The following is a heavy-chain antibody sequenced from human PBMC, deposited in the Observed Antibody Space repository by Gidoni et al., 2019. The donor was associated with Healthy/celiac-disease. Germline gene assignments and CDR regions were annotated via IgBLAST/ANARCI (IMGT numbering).Heavy chain of an antibody. CDR1: GFTFSTYN. J-gene: IGHJ4*02. CDR2: ISSSSSNI. D-gene: IGHD4-17*01. V-gene: IGHV3-21*01. CDR3: ARSDRYGDYEKFNY. Sequence: EVQLVESGGGLVKPGGSLRLSCAASGFTFSTYNMNWVRPAPGKGLEWVSSISSSSSNIYYEDSVKGRFTISRDNAKNSLYLQMNSLRAEDTAVYYCARSDRYGDYEKFNYWGQGTLVTVSA.